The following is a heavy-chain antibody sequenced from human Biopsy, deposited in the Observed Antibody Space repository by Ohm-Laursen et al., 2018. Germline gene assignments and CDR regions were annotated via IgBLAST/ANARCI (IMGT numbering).Heavy chain of an antibody. J-gene: IGHJ4*02. Sequence: GASVKVSCKVSSYTFTDYNIHWMRQAPGQGLERLGYINCKTGATNYAQKFQGTVTMTRDTSISTAYLALGSLRSADTAIYYCARDPLNGHKHFDYWGQGSLVTVSS. D-gene: IGHD2-8*01. V-gene: IGHV1-2*02. CDR3: ARDPLNGHKHFDY. CDR1: SYTFTDYN. CDR2: INCKTGAT.